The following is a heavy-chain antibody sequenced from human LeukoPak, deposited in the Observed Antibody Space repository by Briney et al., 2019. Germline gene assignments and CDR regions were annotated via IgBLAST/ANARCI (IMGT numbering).Heavy chain of an antibody. CDR1: VESFSGYF. D-gene: IGHD5-24*01. CDR2: INHSGST. J-gene: IGHJ4*02. Sequence: PSETLSLTCAVYVESFSGYFWTWIRQTPGQGLEWIGEINHSGSTNYNPSLKSRVTISVDTSKNQFSLKLSSVTAADTAVYYCARKLPEDGYGLDYWGQGTLVTVSS. V-gene: IGHV4-34*01. CDR3: ARKLPEDGYGLDY.